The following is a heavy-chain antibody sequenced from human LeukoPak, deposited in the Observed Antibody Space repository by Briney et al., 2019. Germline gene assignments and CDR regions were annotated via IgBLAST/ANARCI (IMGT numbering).Heavy chain of an antibody. CDR2: IFYTGTT. CDR1: GRSFSNYY. V-gene: IGHV4-59*08. CDR3: ASHRYSGTYYDDY. J-gene: IGHJ4*02. D-gene: IGHD1-26*01. Sequence: SETLSLTCTVSGRSFSNYYWTWIRQPPGKRLEWLGYIFYTGTTNYNPSLKSRVSMSADTPKKQYSLKLSAVTAADTAVYYCASHRYSGTYYDDYWGQGTLVTVSS.